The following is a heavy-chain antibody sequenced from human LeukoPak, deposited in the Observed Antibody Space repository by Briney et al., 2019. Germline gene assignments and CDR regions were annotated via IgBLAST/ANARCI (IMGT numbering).Heavy chain of an antibody. J-gene: IGHJ3*02. CDR3: ARGVELRSDFDI. V-gene: IGHV4-34*01. CDR1: GGSFSGYY. Sequence: SETLSLTCAVYGGSFSGYYWRWMRQPPGKGLEWSGEINHSGRTNYNPSLKSRVTISVDTSKNQFSLKVSSVTAADTAVYYCARGVELRSDFDIWGQGTMVTVS. D-gene: IGHD3-3*01. CDR2: INHSGRT.